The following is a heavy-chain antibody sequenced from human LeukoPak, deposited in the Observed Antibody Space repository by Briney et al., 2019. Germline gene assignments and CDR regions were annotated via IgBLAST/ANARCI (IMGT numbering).Heavy chain of an antibody. Sequence: SSETLSLTCAASGYSISSGYYWGWIRQPPGKGLEWIGSIYHSGSTYYNPSLKSRVTISVDTSKNQFSLKLSSVTAADTAVYYCARQYCSGGSCYIGYWGQGTLVTVSS. D-gene: IGHD2-15*01. CDR3: ARQYCSGGSCYIGY. CDR1: GYSISSGYY. CDR2: IYHSGST. V-gene: IGHV4-38-2*01. J-gene: IGHJ4*02.